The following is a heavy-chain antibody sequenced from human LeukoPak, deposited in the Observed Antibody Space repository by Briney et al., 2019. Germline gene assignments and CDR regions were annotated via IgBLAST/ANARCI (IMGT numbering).Heavy chain of an antibody. CDR1: GYTLTELS. V-gene: IGHV1-69*06. J-gene: IGHJ5*02. D-gene: IGHD4-23*01. Sequence: SVKVSCKVSGYTLTELSMHWVRQAPGQGLEWMGGIIPIFGTANYAQKFQGRVTITADKSTSTAYMELSSLRSEDTAVYYCASSPTVVTPTVWFDPWGQGTLVTVSS. CDR2: IIPIFGTA. CDR3: ASSPTVVTPTVWFDP.